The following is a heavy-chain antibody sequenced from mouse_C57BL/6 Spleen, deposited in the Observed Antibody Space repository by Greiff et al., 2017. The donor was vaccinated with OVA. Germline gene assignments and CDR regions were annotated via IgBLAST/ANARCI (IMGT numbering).Heavy chain of an antibody. J-gene: IGHJ3*01. CDR1: GYTFTSYW. D-gene: IGHD1-1*01. CDR3: ARSDYYGSSSLAY. V-gene: IGHV1-72*01. Sequence: QVQLQQPGAELVKPGASVKLSCKASGYTFTSYWMHWVKQRPGRGLEWIGRIDPKSGGTTYNEKFKSKATLTVDKPSSTAYMQLSSLTSEDSAVYDCARSDYYGSSSLAYGGQGTSVTVSA. CDR2: IDPKSGGT.